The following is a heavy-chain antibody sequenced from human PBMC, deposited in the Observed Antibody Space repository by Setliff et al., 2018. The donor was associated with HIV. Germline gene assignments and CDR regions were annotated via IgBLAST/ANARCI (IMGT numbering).Heavy chain of an antibody. V-gene: IGHV5-51*01. CDR2: INPGDSET. CDR1: GYSFTNYL. Sequence: ESLKISCKVSGYSFTNYLIVWVRQMSGKGLEWMGSINPGDSETTYSPSFEGQVTMSVDTSISIAYLQWTSLKASDTAMYYCARDYCSGGSCYYEFWGQGTLVTVSS. J-gene: IGHJ4*02. D-gene: IGHD2-15*01. CDR3: ARDYCSGGSCYYEF.